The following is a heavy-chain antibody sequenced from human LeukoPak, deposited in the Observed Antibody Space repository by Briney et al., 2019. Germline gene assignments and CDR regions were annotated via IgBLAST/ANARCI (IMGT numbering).Heavy chain of an antibody. CDR3: ARDDKGYCGGDCYSDY. CDR1: GFTFSSYG. D-gene: IGHD2-21*02. CDR2: IWYDGSNK. V-gene: IGHV3-33*01. Sequence: PGRSLRLSCAASGFTFSSYGMHWVRQAPGKGLGWVAVIWYDGSNKYYADSVKGRFTISRDNSKNTLYLQMNSLRAEDTAVYYCARDDKGYCGGDCYSDYWGQGTLVTVSS. J-gene: IGHJ4*02.